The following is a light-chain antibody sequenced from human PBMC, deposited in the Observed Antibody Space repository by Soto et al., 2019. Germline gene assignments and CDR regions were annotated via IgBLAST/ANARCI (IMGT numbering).Light chain of an antibody. J-gene: IGKJ5*01. CDR1: QNVGSF. Sequence: EIVLTQSPATLSLSPGDRATLSCRASQNVGSFLAWYQQKPGQAPRLLIYDASIRATGIPGRFSGSGSGTDFSLTISSLEAEDFAVYYGQQRSDWPPITFGQGTRLEIK. CDR2: DAS. CDR3: QQRSDWPPIT. V-gene: IGKV3-11*01.